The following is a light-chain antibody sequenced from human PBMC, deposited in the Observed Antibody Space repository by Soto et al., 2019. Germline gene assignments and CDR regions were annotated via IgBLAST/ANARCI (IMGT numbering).Light chain of an antibody. Sequence: QSVLTQPPSASGTPGQRVTISCSGSSSNIGSNYVYWYQQLPGTAPKLLIYRNNQRPSGVPDRFSGSKSGTSASLAISGLRFEDEAEYYCAAWDYSLSGPYVFGTGTKLTVL. CDR1: SSNIGSNY. V-gene: IGLV1-47*01. J-gene: IGLJ1*01. CDR3: AAWDYSLSGPYV. CDR2: RNN.